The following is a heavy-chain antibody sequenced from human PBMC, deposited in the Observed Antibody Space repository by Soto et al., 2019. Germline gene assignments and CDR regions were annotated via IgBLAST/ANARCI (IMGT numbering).Heavy chain of an antibody. CDR2: IITISGTA. J-gene: IGHJ6*02. CDR1: GGTFSRYA. V-gene: IGHV1-69*01. D-gene: IGHD2-2*01. Sequence: QVQLVQSGAEVKKPGSSVKVSCKASGGTFSRYAISWVRQAPGQGLEWMGGIITISGTANYAQKFQGRVTITADESTSTVYMELSSLRSEDTAVYYCARSQGSSTSLEIYYYYYYGMDVCGQGTTVTVSS. CDR3: ARSQGSSTSLEIYYYYYYGMDV.